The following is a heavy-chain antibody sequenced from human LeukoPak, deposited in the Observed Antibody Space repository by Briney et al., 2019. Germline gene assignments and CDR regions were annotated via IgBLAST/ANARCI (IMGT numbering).Heavy chain of an antibody. D-gene: IGHD3-10*01. Sequence: GRSLRLSCAASGFTFSSYGMHWVRQTPGKGLMWVSRIESDGSTIYADSVKDRFTISRDNGKNTVYLQMNSLRVDDTAMYYCARAVTYFYGSVTYDWFDPWGQGTLVTVSS. CDR3: ARAVTYFYGSVTYDWFDP. J-gene: IGHJ5*02. CDR2: IESDGST. CDR1: GFTFSSYG. V-gene: IGHV3-74*01.